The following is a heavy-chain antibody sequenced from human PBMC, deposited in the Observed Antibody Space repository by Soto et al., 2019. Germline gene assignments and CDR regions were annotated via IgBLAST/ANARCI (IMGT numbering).Heavy chain of an antibody. V-gene: IGHV1-46*01. CDR1: GYTFTSYY. CDR2: INPSGGST. D-gene: IGHD2-21*01. J-gene: IGHJ5*02. Sequence: ASVKVSCKASGYTFTSYYMHWVRQAPGQGLEWMGIINPSGGSTSYAQKFQGRVTMTRDTSTSTVYMELSSLRSEDTAVYYCARCAVLMTTSGGWCNWFDPWGQGTQVTVSS. CDR3: ARCAVLMTTSGGWCNWFDP.